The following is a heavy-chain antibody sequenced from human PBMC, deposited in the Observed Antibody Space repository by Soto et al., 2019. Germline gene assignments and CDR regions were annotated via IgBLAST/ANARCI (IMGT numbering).Heavy chain of an antibody. CDR3: ARVVTVVKSFHYWYFDL. V-gene: IGHV1-69*12. CDR1: GGTFSSYA. Sequence: QVQLVQSGAEVKKPGSSVKVSCKASGGTFSSYAISWVRQAPGQGLEWMGGNIPIFGTANYAQKFQGRVTITADESTSTAYMELSSLRSEDTAVYYCARVVTVVKSFHYWYFDLWGRGTLVTVSS. CDR2: NIPIFGTA. D-gene: IGHD2-15*01. J-gene: IGHJ2*01.